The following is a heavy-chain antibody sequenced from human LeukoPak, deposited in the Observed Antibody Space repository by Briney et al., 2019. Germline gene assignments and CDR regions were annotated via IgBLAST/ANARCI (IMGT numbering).Heavy chain of an antibody. CDR2: ISYSEST. Sequence: ASETLSLTCSVSDGSVSTHYWSWIRQPPGKGLEWIGYISYSESTNYNASLKSRVSISLDTAKNQFSLSLSSVTAADTAVYYCARGGSYYTFWGQGTPVTVSS. V-gene: IGHV4-59*02. J-gene: IGHJ4*02. D-gene: IGHD1-26*01. CDR1: DGSVSTHY. CDR3: ARGGSYYTF.